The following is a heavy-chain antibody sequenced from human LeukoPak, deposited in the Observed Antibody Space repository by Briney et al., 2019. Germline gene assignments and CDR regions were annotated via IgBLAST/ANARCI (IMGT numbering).Heavy chain of an antibody. V-gene: IGHV3-30-3*01. Sequence: GTSLRPSCAASGSTFSSYAMHCVRQDPGEGREWVAVISYDGGSKYYADSVKGRFTISRDNSKNTLYLQMNSLRAEDTAVYYCARVGIWVTLAPYGMVVWGQGTAVTASS. J-gene: IGHJ6*02. CDR2: ISYDGGSK. D-gene: IGHD3-16*01. CDR1: GSTFSSYA. CDR3: ARVGIWVTLAPYGMVV.